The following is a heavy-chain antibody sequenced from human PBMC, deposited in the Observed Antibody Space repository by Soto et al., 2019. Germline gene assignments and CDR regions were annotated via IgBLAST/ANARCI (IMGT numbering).Heavy chain of an antibody. CDR1: GFTVSIYG. CDR2: IWYDGSNK. J-gene: IGHJ6*02. V-gene: IGHV3-33*01. D-gene: IGHD6-13*01. CDR3: ARDHSSSWYGMDV. Sequence: SMRLSSTAAGFTVSIYGMHWVRQVPGKGLEWVAVIWYDGSNKYYADSVKGRFTISRDNSKNTLYLQMNSLRAEDTAVYYCARDHSSSWYGMDVWGQGTTVTVSS.